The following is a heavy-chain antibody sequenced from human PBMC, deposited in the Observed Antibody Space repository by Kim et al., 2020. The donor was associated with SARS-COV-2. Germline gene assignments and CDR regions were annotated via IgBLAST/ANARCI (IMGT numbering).Heavy chain of an antibody. CDR3: ARHAIGESLNWFDP. Sequence: TPPLKSRATISVDTSKNQFSWKLSSVTAADTAVYYCARHAIGESLNWFDPWGQGTLVTVSS. J-gene: IGHJ5*02. V-gene: IGHV4-59*08. D-gene: IGHD3-10*01.